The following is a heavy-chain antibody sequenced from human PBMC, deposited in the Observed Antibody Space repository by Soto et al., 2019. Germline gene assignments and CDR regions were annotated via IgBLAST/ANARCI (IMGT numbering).Heavy chain of an antibody. V-gene: IGHV1-18*04. CDR3: ARDGSYSGSYWGAFDI. J-gene: IGHJ3*02. CDR2: ISAYNGNT. Sequence: GASVKVSCKASGYTFTSYGISWVRQAPGQGLEWMGWISAYNGNTNYAQKLQGRVTMTTDTSTSTAYMELRSLRSDDTAVYYCARDGSYSGSYWGAFDIWGQGTMVTASS. CDR1: GYTFTSYG. D-gene: IGHD1-26*01.